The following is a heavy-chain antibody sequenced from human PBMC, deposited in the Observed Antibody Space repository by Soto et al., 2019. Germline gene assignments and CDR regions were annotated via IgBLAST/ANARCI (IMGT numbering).Heavy chain of an antibody. J-gene: IGHJ4*02. D-gene: IGHD6-13*01. Sequence: EASVKVSCKASGYTFTGYYMHWVRQAPGQGLEWMGWINPNSGGTNYAQKFQGWVTMTRDTSISTAYMELSRLRSDDTAVYYCARELYSSSWYAFDSWGQGTLVTVSS. V-gene: IGHV1-2*04. CDR1: GYTFTGYY. CDR3: ARELYSSSWYAFDS. CDR2: INPNSGGT.